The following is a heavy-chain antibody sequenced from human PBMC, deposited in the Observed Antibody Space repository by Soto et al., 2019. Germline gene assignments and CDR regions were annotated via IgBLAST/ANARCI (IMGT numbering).Heavy chain of an antibody. CDR1: GGSISSYY. CDR3: ARGGGYDYFDY. V-gene: IGHV4-59*01. CDR2: IYYSGST. J-gene: IGHJ4*02. D-gene: IGHD5-12*01. Sequence: SETLSLTCTVSGGSISSYYWSWIRQPPGKGLEWIGYIYYSGSTNYNPSLKSRVTISVDTSKNQFSLELSSVTAADTAVYYCARGGGYDYFDYWGQGTLVTVSS.